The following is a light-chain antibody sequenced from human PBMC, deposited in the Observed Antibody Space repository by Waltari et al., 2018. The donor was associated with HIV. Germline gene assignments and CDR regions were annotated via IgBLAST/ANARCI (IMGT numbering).Light chain of an antibody. J-gene: IGKJ2*01. CDR1: QSVSSN. CDR2: DAS. Sequence: ELVLTQSPATLSLSPGTRATLSCRASQSVSSNLAWYQQKPGQAPRLLIYDASNRATGIPGRFSGSGSGTDFTLTITSLEPEDFAVYYCQQRSNWPRMYTFGQGTKLEIK. V-gene: IGKV3-11*01. CDR3: QQRSNWPRMYT.